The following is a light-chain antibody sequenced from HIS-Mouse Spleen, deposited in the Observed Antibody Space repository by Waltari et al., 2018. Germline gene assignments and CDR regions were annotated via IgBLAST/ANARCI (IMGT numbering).Light chain of an antibody. CDR3: NSRDSSGNHVV. V-gene: IGLV3-19*01. J-gene: IGLJ2*01. CDR2: GKN. CDR1: SPRSYY. Sequence: SSEPTQDPAVSVALGQTVRITCQGDSPRSYYASWYQQKPGQAPVLCIYGKNNRPPGIPDRFSGSSSGNTASLTITGAQAEDEADYYCNSRDSSGNHVVFGGGTKLTVL.